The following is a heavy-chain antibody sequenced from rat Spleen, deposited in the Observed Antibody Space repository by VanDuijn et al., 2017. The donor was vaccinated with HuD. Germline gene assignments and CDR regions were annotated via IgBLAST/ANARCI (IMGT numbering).Heavy chain of an antibody. D-gene: IGHD1-11*01. CDR1: GFTFSDFY. V-gene: IGHV5-7*01. CDR3: AGHGYGYTHYFDY. J-gene: IGHJ2*01. Sequence: EVQLVESGGGLVQPGRSMKLSCAASGFTFSDFYMAWVRQAPTKGLEWVATISDDGSTTYYRDSVKGRFTISRDNAKNTQCLQMDSLRSEDTATYYCAGHGYGYTHYFDYWGQGVMVTVSS. CDR2: ISDDGSTT.